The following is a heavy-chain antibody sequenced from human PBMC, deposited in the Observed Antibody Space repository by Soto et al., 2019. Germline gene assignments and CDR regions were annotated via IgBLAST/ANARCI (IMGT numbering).Heavy chain of an antibody. Sequence: PSETLSLTCTVSGGSISSYYWSWIRQPPGKGLEWIGYIYYSGSTNYNPSLKSRVTISVDTSKNQFSLKLSSVTAADTAVYYCARSFRVAAAGPFDYWGQGTLVTVSS. CDR1: GGSISSYY. D-gene: IGHD6-13*01. V-gene: IGHV4-59*12. CDR3: ARSFRVAAAGPFDY. CDR2: IYYSGST. J-gene: IGHJ4*02.